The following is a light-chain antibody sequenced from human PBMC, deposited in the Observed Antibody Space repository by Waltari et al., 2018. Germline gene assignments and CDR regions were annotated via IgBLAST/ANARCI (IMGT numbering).Light chain of an antibody. V-gene: IGLV2-23*01. J-gene: IGLJ3*02. CDR2: EDN. CDR3: CSYAGSAIWV. CDR1: SSDVGSYNL. Sequence: QSALTQPASVSGSPGQSTPISCTGTSSDVGSYNLVSWYQQHPGKAPKLMIYEDNKRPSGVSNRFSGSKSGNTASLTISGLQAEDEADYYCCSYAGSAIWVFGGGTKLTVL.